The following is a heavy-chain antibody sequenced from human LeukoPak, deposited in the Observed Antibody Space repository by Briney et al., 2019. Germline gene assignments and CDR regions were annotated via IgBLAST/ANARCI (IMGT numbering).Heavy chain of an antibody. CDR2: INHSGST. CDR1: GGSFSGYY. J-gene: IGHJ4*02. Sequence: ASETLSLTCAVYGGSFSGYYWSWIRQPPGKGLEWIGEINHSGSTNYNPSLKSRVTISVDTSKNQFSLKLSSVTAADTAVYYCARSKGIGSWYYFDYWGQGTLVTVSS. CDR3: ARSKGIGSWYYFDY. V-gene: IGHV4-34*01. D-gene: IGHD6-13*01.